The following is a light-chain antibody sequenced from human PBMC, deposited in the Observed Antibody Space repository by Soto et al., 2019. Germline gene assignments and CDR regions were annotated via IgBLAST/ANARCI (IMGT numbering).Light chain of an antibody. CDR3: QQYNSYLWT. V-gene: IGKV1-5*01. Sequence: DIQMTQSPSTLSASVGDRVTITYRASQSISSWLAWYQQKPGKAPKLLIYDASSLESGVPSRFSGSGSGTEFTLTISSLQPDEFATYYCQQYNSYLWTVGQVTQVDIK. CDR1: QSISSW. J-gene: IGKJ1*01. CDR2: DAS.